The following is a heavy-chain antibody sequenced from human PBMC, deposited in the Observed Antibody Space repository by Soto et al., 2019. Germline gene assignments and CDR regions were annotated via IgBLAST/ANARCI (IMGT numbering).Heavy chain of an antibody. CDR3: ARMETFGSLNWFDP. J-gene: IGHJ5*02. Sequence: SGNVSSNASRYGFTSENVSGLRQAAGQGPEWMGWMNPGSGDTGYAQKFQGRVTMTRDISIATAYMELSSLRSDDTAIYYCARMETFGSLNWFDPWGQGTLVTVS. V-gene: IGHV1-8*01. D-gene: IGHD3-16*01. CDR2: MNPGSGDT. CDR1: RYGFTSEN.